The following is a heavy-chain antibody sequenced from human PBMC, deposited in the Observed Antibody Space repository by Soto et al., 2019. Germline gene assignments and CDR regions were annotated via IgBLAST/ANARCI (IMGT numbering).Heavy chain of an antibody. J-gene: IGHJ5*02. D-gene: IGHD2-21*01. V-gene: IGHV4-30-4*01. CDR1: GRSISSVNYY. CDR3: ARVGHINWFDP. Sequence: SETLSLTCTVSGRSISSVNYYWSWIRQPPGKGLEWIGYIYYSGSTYYNPSLRSRVTISVDTSKNQFSLKLSSVTAADTAVYYCARVGHINWFDPWGQGTLVTVSS. CDR2: IYYSGST.